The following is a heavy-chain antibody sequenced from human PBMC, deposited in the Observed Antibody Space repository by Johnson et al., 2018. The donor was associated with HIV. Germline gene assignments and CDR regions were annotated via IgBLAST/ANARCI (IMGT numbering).Heavy chain of an antibody. D-gene: IGHD6-13*01. CDR1: GFTFSSYA. V-gene: IGHV3-30-3*01. CDR2: ISYDGSNK. Sequence: QVQLVESGGGVVQPGRSLRLSCAASGFTFSSYAMHWVRQAPGKGLEWVAVISYDGSNKYYADSVKGRFTISRDNSKNTLFLQMNSLRAEDTAVCFCAKTGAAAGLKDAFDIWGQGTMVTVSS. J-gene: IGHJ3*02. CDR3: AKTGAAAGLKDAFDI.